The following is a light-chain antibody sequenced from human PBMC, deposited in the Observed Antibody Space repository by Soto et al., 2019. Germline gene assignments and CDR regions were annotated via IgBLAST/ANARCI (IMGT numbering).Light chain of an antibody. CDR2: RTS. Sequence: EIVLTQTPANLSVFPGEGHPISFRASQSVSSTYLAWYQQKPGQAPRLLIYRTSTRATGIPDRFSGSGSGTDFTLTISRLEPEDFAVYYCQQFGSSVTFGQGTRLEIK. CDR1: QSVSSTY. CDR3: QQFGSSVT. J-gene: IGKJ5*01. V-gene: IGKV3-20*01.